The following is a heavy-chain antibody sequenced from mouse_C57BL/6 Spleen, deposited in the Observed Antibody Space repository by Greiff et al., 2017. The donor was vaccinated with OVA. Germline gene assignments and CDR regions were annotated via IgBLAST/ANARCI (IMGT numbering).Heavy chain of an antibody. J-gene: IGHJ2*01. CDR3: ARGELTGTYY. CDR2: IDPSDSYT. Sequence: QVQLQQSGAELVKPGASVKLSCKASGYTFTSYWMQWVKQRPGQGLEWIGEIDPSDSYTNYNQKFKGKATLTVDTSSSTAYMQLSSLTSEDSAVYYCARGELTGTYYWGQGTTLTVSS. D-gene: IGHD4-1*01. V-gene: IGHV1-50*01. CDR1: GYTFTSYW.